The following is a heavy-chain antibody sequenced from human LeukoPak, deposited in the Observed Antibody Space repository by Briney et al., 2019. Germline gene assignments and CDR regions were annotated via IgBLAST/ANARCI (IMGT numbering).Heavy chain of an antibody. CDR2: IIPILGIA. CDR3: ARANIVATRTWRYGMDV. CDR1: GGTFSSYA. J-gene: IGHJ6*02. Sequence: SVKVSCKASGGTFSSYAISWVRQAPGQGLEWMGRIIPILGIANYAQKFQGRVTITADKSTSTAYMELSSLRSEDTAVYYCARANIVATRTWRYGMDVWGQGTTVTVSS. D-gene: IGHD5-12*01. V-gene: IGHV1-69*04.